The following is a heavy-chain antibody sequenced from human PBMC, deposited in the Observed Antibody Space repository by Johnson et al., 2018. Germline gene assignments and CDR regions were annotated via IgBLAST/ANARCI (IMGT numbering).Heavy chain of an antibody. CDR1: GFTFSSYG. CDR3: AKEGVREWEDYGPFQY. D-gene: IGHD1-26*01. V-gene: IGHV3-30*18. J-gene: IGHJ1*01. CDR2: ISYAGSNK. Sequence: QVQLVQSGGGVVQPGRSLRLSCAASGFTFSSYGMHWVRQAPGKGLAWVAVISYAGSNKYYADSVKGRFTISRDNSKNTLYRQMNSLRAEETAVYYCAKEGVREWEDYGPFQYGGPGTLVTVSS.